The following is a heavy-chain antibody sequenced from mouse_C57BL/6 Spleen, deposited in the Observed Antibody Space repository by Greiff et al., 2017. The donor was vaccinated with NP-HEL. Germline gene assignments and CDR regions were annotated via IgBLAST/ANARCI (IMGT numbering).Heavy chain of an antibody. Sequence: VQLQQSGAELAKPGASVKLSCKASGYTFTSYWMHWVKQRPGQGLEWIGYINPSSGYTKYNQKFKDKATLTADKSSSPAYMQLSSLTYEDSSVYYCANFYYDYYYFDDWGQGTTLTVSS. D-gene: IGHD2-4*01. J-gene: IGHJ2*01. CDR3: ANFYYDYYYFDD. V-gene: IGHV1-7*01. CDR1: GYTFTSYW. CDR2: INPSSGYT.